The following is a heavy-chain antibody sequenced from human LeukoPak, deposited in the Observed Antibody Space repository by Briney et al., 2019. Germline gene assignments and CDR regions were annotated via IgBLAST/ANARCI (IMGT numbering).Heavy chain of an antibody. J-gene: IGHJ4*02. CDR3: ARADIAVAGTNFDY. V-gene: IGHV4-34*01. CDR1: GGSFSGYY. D-gene: IGHD6-19*01. CDR2: INHSGST. Sequence: SETLSLTCAVYGGSFSGYYWSWIRQPPGKGLEWIGEINHSGSTNYNPSLKSRVTISVDTSKNQFSLKLNSVTAADTAIYYCARADIAVAGTNFDYWGQGTLVTVSS.